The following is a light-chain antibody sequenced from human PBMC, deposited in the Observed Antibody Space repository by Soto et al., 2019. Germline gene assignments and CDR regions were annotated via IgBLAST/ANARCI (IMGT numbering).Light chain of an antibody. J-gene: IGKJ2*01. CDR3: XXXXXXPXT. Sequence: PGERATLSCRASQRITNNFLAWFQQKPGLAPRLLIHGASTRASGVPDRFSGGGSGTDFVLTISRLEPEDFAVYYXXXXXXXPXTFGQGTKLQIK. V-gene: IGKV3-20*01. CDR1: QRITNNF. CDR2: GAS.